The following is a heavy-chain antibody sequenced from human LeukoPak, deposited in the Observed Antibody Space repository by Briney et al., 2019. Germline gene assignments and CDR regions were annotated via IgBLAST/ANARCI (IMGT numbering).Heavy chain of an antibody. CDR2: IYPGDSDT. J-gene: IGHJ4*02. CDR3: ARLPGIVATIERYFDY. V-gene: IGHV5-51*01. CDR1: GYSFNSYW. D-gene: IGHD5-12*01. Sequence: GESLKISCKGSGYSFNSYWIGWVRQLPGKGLEWMGIIYPGDSDTRYSPSFQGQVTISADKSVSTAYLQWSSLKASDTAMYYCARLPGIVATIERYFDYWGQGTLVTVSS.